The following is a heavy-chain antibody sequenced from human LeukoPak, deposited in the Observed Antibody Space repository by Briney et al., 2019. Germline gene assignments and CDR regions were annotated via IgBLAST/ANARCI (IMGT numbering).Heavy chain of an antibody. CDR1: GGSIDSYY. CDR3: ARVYQSAEYYFDY. D-gene: IGHD2-2*01. V-gene: IGHV4-59*01. Sequence: SETLSLTCTVSGGSIDSYYWSWIRQPPGKGLEWIGYIYYTGSTEYHASLKSRGTISLDTSKNQFSLKLTYVTAGDMAVYYCARVYQSAEYYFDYWGQGNLVSVSS. CDR2: IYYTGST. J-gene: IGHJ4*02.